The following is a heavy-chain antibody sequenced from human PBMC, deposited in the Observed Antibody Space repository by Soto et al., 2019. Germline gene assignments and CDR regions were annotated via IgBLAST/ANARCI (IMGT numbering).Heavy chain of an antibody. Sequence: QITLRESGPTLVKPTQTLTLTCSFYGFSLNTPGVGVAWIRQPPGKALEWLALIYWDDEKRYSPTLRGRLTISKDTPRNLVVLTMNNMDPVDTATYYCAHRPATYSGYDLAYWGHGSLVIVSS. CDR2: IYWDDEK. CDR1: GFSLNTPGVG. J-gene: IGHJ4*01. D-gene: IGHD5-12*01. V-gene: IGHV2-5*02. CDR3: AHRPATYSGYDLAY.